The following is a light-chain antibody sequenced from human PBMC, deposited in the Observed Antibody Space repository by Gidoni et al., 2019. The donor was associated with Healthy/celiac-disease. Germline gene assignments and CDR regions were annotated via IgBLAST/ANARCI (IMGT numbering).Light chain of an antibody. V-gene: IGKV1-5*03. CDR3: QQYNSYSRT. Sequence: DIQMTQSPSTLSASVGDRVTITCRASQSISSWLAWYQQKPGKAPKLLIYKASSLESGVPSRFSGSGSGTGFTLTISSLQPDDFATYYCQQYNSYSRTFXQXTKVEIK. J-gene: IGKJ1*01. CDR2: KAS. CDR1: QSISSW.